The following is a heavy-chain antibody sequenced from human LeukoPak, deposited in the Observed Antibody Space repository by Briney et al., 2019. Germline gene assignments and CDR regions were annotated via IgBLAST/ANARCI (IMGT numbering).Heavy chain of an antibody. J-gene: IGHJ6*02. D-gene: IGHD3-10*01. Sequence: SETLSLTCAVYGGSFSGYYWNWIRQPPGKGLEWIGEINHNGSTNYNPSLKSRVTISVDTSKNQFSLKLSSVTAADTAVYYCARGARLWFGELLQPRYYYGMDLWGQGTTVTVSS. CDR2: INHNGST. CDR3: ARGARLWFGELLQPRYYYGMDL. V-gene: IGHV4-34*01. CDR1: GGSFSGYY.